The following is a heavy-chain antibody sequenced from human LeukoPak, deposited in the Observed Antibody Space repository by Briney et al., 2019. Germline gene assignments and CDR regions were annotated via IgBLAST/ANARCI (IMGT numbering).Heavy chain of an antibody. CDR2: IIPIFGTA. J-gene: IGHJ6*03. CDR3: ARDREYGSGSYYDYYYYYMDV. CDR1: GGTFSSYA. Sequence: SVKVSCKASGGTFSSYAISWVRQAPGQGLEWMGGIIPIFGTANYAQKFQGRVTITTDESTSTACMELSSLRSEDTAVYYCARDREYGSGSYYDYYYYYMDVWGKGTTVTVSS. D-gene: IGHD3-10*01. V-gene: IGHV1-69*05.